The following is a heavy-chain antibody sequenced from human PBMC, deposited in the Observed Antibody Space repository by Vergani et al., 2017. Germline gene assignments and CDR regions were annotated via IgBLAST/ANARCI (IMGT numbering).Heavy chain of an antibody. CDR1: GYTFTSYG. D-gene: IGHD3-22*01. J-gene: IGHJ4*02. CDR2: ISAYNGNT. V-gene: IGHV1-18*01. CDR3: ARHDSSGPHFDY. Sequence: QVQLVQSGAEVKKPGASVKVSCKASGYTFTSYGISWVRQAPGQGLEWMGWISAYNGNTNYAQKLQGRVTISVDTSKNQFSLKLSSVTAADTAVYYCARHDSSGPHFDYWGQGTLVTVSS.